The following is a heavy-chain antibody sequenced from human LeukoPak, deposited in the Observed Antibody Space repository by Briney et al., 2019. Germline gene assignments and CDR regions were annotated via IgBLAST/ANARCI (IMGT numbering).Heavy chain of an antibody. CDR3: ARGGLGGITAYSNYLFDY. CDR2: IYYSGST. D-gene: IGHD4-11*01. CDR1: GGSISNFY. V-gene: IGHV4-59*08. J-gene: IGHJ4*02. Sequence: KPSETLSLTCTVSGGSISNFYWSWIRQPPGEGLEWIGYIYYSGSTNYNPSRKSRVTISIDTSKNQFSLNLTSVTAADTAVYYCARGGLGGITAYSNYLFDYWGQGTLVTVSS.